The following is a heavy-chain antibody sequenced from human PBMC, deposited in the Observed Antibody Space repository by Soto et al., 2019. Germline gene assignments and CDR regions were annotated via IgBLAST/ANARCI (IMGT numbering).Heavy chain of an antibody. CDR1: GFPLTRPGMS. CDR2: IERDDDDK. J-gene: IGHJ6*02. V-gene: IGHV2-70*13. CDR3: SRAIRGHRRFHGMDV. Sequence: SGQTLVNPTQTLTLTCTISGFPLTRPGMSVSWIRQSPGKALEWLALIERDDDDKYYSTSLKTRLTISKDTRKNQVVLTMANMEPADTATYYCSRAIRGHRRFHGMDVRGQGTT. D-gene: IGHD2-2*02.